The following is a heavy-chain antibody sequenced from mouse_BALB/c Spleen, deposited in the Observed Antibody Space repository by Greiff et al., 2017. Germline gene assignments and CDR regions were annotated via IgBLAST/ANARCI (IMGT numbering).Heavy chain of an antibody. CDR2: INPSTGYT. CDR3: ARCPKRYDWFAY. D-gene: IGHD2-14*01. V-gene: IGHV1-7*01. CDR1: GYTFTSYW. J-gene: IGHJ3*01. Sequence: VQLQQSGAELAKPGASVKMSCKASGYTFTSYWMHWVKQRPGQGLEWIGYINPSTGYTEYNQKFKDKATLTADKSSSTAYMQLSSLTSEDSAVYYCARCPKRYDWFAYWGQGTLVTVSA.